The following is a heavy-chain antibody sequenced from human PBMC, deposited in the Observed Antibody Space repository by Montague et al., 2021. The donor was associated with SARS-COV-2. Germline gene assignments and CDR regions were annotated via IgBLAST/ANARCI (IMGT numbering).Heavy chain of an antibody. V-gene: IGHV3-74*01. J-gene: IGHJ4*02. Sequence: SLRLSCAASGFTFSNYWMHWVRQAPGKGLVWVSRINIDGSGTSYADSVKGRFTISRDNAKNTLYLQMNGLRAEDTAVYYCASWISRVAGTDYWGQGTLVTVSS. CDR1: GFTFSNYW. CDR3: ASWISRVAGTDY. D-gene: IGHD6-19*01. CDR2: INIDGSGT.